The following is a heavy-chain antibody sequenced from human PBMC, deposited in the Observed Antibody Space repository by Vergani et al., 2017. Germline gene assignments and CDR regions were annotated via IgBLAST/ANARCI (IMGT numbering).Heavy chain of an antibody. V-gene: IGHV4-59*01. J-gene: IGHJ3*02. CDR3: AGELERRLAEDAFDI. CDR2: IYYSGST. Sequence: QVQLQESGPGLVKPSETLSLTCTVSGGSISSYYWSWIRQPPGKGLEWIGYIYYSGSTNYNPSLKSRVTISVDTSKNQFSLKLSSVTAADTAVYYCAGELERRLAEDAFDIWGQGTMVTVSS. D-gene: IGHD1-1*01. CDR1: GGSISSYY.